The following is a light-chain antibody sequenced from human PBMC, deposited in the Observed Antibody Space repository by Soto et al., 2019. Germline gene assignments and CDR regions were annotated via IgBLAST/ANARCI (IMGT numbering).Light chain of an antibody. J-gene: IGKJ1*01. Sequence: EIVMTQSPATLSVSPGERATLSCRASQSVSYNLAWYQQKPGQAPRLLVYGVSTRATGIPVRFSGSGSGTEFTLTISGLQYEDFGVYYCQQYDKWPPKTFGQGTKVDI. V-gene: IGKV3-15*01. CDR2: GVS. CDR3: QQYDKWPPKT. CDR1: QSVSYN.